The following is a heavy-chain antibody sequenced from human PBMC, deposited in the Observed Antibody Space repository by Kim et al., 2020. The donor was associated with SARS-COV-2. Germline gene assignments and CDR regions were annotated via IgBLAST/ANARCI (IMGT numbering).Heavy chain of an antibody. D-gene: IGHD3-3*01. J-gene: IGHJ4*02. Sequence: SETLSLTCTVSGGSISSSSYYWGWIRQPPGKGLEWIGSIYYSGSTYYNPSLKSRVTISVDTSKNQFSLKLSSVTAADTAVYYCASWRSMGVLDLYYFDYWGQGTLVTVSS. CDR1: GGSISSSSYY. CDR2: IYYSGST. V-gene: IGHV4-39*01. CDR3: ASWRSMGVLDLYYFDY.